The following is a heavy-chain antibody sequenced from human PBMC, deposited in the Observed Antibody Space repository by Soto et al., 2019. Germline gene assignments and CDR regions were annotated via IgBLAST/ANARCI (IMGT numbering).Heavy chain of an antibody. CDR2: IYYSGST. CDR3: ARGTCSGGSCYSDFDY. J-gene: IGHJ4*02. Sequence: TLSLTCTVSGGSISSGGYYWSWIRQHPGKGLEWIGYIYYSGSTNYNPSLKSRVTISVDTSKNQFSLKLSSVTAADTAVYYCARGTCSGGSCYSDFDYWGQGTLVTVSS. CDR1: GGSISSGGYY. D-gene: IGHD2-15*01. V-gene: IGHV4-61*08.